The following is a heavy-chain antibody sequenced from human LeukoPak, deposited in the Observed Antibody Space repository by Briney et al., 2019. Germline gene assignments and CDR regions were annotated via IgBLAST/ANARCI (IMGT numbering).Heavy chain of an antibody. Sequence: GGSLRLSYAASGFTFDDYGMSWVRQAPGKGLEWVSGINWNGGSTGYADSVKGRFTISRDNAKNSLYLQMNSLRAEDTALYYCASHGSGSYYSYYYYMDVWGKGTTVTVSS. CDR3: ASHGSGSYYSYYYYMDV. J-gene: IGHJ6*03. CDR1: GFTFDDYG. V-gene: IGHV3-20*03. CDR2: INWNGGST. D-gene: IGHD3-10*01.